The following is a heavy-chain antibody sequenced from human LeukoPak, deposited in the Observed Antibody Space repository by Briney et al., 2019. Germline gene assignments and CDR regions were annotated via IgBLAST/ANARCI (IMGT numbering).Heavy chain of an antibody. CDR3: ASRYCSGGSCYEEPVDWFDP. CDR2: IYHSGIT. D-gene: IGHD2-15*01. Sequence: SETLSLTCTVSSGSISSSSYYWGWIRQPPGKGLEWIGSIYHSGITDYNPSLKSRVTISIDTSKNQFSLKLSSVTAADTAVYYCASRYCSGGSCYEEPVDWFDPWGQGTLVTVSS. V-gene: IGHV4-39*07. CDR1: SGSISSSSYY. J-gene: IGHJ5*02.